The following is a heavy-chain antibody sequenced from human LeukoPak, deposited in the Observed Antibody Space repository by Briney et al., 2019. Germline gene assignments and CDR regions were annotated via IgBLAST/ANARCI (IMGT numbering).Heavy chain of an antibody. CDR3: ARDRGGWPYDSFDI. V-gene: IGHV4-59*01. Sequence: PSETLSLTCTVSGGSISSYYWSWIRQPPGKGLEWIGYIYYSGTTNYNPSLKSRVSLSVDTSKNHFSLKLSSVTAADTAVYYCARDRGGWPYDSFDIWGRGTMVTVSS. D-gene: IGHD6-19*01. J-gene: IGHJ3*02. CDR2: IYYSGTT. CDR1: GGSISSYY.